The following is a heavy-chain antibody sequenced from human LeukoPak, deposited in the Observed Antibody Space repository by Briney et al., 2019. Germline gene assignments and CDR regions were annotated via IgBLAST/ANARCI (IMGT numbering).Heavy chain of an antibody. CDR1: GFTFSSYA. D-gene: IGHD2-2*01. CDR3: AKDLGYCSSTSCSGGDY. J-gene: IGHJ4*02. V-gene: IGHV3-23*01. Sequence: GGSLRLSCAASGFTFSSYAMSWVRQAPGKGLEWVSAISGSGGSTYYADYVKGRFTISKDNSKNTLYLQMNSRRAADTAVYYCAKDLGYCSSTSCSGGDYWGQGTLVTVSS. CDR2: ISGSGGST.